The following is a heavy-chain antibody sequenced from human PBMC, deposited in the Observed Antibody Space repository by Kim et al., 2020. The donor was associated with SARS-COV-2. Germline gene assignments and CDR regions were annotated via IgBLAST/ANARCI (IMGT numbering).Heavy chain of an antibody. Sequence: GGSLRLSCAASGFTFSSYLMSWVRQAPGKGLEWVSAITGSGGSTYYPDSVKGRFTISRDNSKNTLYLQMNSLRAEDTAVYYCAKDVSHITIFGVVTRGGMDVWGQGTTVTVSS. CDR1: GFTFSSYL. J-gene: IGHJ6*02. D-gene: IGHD3-3*01. V-gene: IGHV3-23*01. CDR2: ITGSGGST. CDR3: AKDVSHITIFGVVTRGGMDV.